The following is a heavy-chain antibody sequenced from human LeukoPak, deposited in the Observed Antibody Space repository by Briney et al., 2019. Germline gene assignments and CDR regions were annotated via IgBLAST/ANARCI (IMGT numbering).Heavy chain of an antibody. J-gene: IGHJ3*02. D-gene: IGHD6-19*01. CDR2: ISGSGGST. V-gene: IGHV3-23*01. Sequence: GGSLRLSCAASGFTFSSYAMSWVRQTPGKGLEWVSAISGSGGSTYYADSVKGRFTISRDNSKNTLYLQMNSLRAEDTAVYYCAKDRPGGIQWLAPVDAFDIWGQGTMVTVSS. CDR3: AKDRPGGIQWLAPVDAFDI. CDR1: GFTFSSYA.